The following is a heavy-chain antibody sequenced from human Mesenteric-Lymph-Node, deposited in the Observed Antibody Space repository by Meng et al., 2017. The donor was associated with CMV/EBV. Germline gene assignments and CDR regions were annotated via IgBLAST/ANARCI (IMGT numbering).Heavy chain of an antibody. CDR1: GFTFSNYW. Sequence: GESLKISYAASGFTFSNYWMNWVRQVPGKGLEWVANIKEDGSETKDVDSLKGRFTISRDNARNSLYLQMNSLRAEDTAVYYCAREFAISNYYDSSGYYLFDPWGQGTLVTVSS. D-gene: IGHD3-22*01. CDR2: IKEDGSET. J-gene: IGHJ5*02. V-gene: IGHV3-7*01. CDR3: AREFAISNYYDSSGYYLFDP.